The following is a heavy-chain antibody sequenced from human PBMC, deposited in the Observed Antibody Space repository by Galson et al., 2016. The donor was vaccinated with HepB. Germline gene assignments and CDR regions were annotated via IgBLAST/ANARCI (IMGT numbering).Heavy chain of an antibody. Sequence: SLRLSCAASGFTFSSYAMHWVRQAPGKGLEWVSYISSSGYTVHYADSVKGRFSISRDNAKNSLDLQMNSLRDEDTAVYYCAKSGGGYTYGTGGLDYWGQGTLVTVSS. CDR2: ISSSGYTV. CDR1: GFTFSSYA. V-gene: IGHV3-48*02. J-gene: IGHJ4*02. D-gene: IGHD5-18*01. CDR3: AKSGGGYTYGTGGLDY.